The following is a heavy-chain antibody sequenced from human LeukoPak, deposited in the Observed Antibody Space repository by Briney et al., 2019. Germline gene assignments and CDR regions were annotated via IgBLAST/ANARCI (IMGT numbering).Heavy chain of an antibody. J-gene: IGHJ4*02. CDR1: GYTFTSYG. CDR2: ISAYNGNT. CDR3: ARGGYYYDSSGYYYFDY. D-gene: IGHD3-22*01. V-gene: IGHV1-18*01. Sequence: VASVKVSCKASGYTFTSYGISWVRQAPGQGLEWMGWISAYNGNTNYAQKLQGRVTMTTDTSTSTAYMELRRLRSDDTAVYYCARGGYYYDSSGYYYFDYWGQGTLVTVSS.